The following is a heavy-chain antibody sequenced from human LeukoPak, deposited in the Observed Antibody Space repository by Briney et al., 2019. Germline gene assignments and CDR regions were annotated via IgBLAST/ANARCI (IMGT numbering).Heavy chain of an antibody. J-gene: IGHJ3*01. D-gene: IGHD1-26*01. V-gene: IGHV4-38-2*01. CDR1: GYSIYSDYF. Sequence: SETLSLTCAVSGYSIYSDYFWAWMRHPPGEGLEWIGSIHHSGTIYYNPSLKSRVTISVGTSENHFSLKLSSVTAADTALYYCARHSRVIVGAICAFDFWGQGTKVTVSS. CDR3: ARHSRVIVGAICAFDF. CDR2: IHHSGTI.